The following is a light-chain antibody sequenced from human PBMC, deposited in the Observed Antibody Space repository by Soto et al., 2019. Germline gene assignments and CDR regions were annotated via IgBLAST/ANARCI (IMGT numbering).Light chain of an antibody. CDR1: QSVSSSY. Sequence: IVLTQSPGTLSLSPGERATLSCRASQSVSSSYLAWYQQKPGQAPRLLIYGASSRATGIPDRFSGSGSGAEFTLTISRLEPEDFAVYYCQQYGSPGTFGQGTKVDIK. CDR3: QQYGSPGT. J-gene: IGKJ1*01. CDR2: GAS. V-gene: IGKV3-20*01.